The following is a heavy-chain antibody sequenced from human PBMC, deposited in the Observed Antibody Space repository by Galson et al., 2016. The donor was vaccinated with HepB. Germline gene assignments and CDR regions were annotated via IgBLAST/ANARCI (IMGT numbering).Heavy chain of an antibody. Sequence: SVKVSCKASGGTFSSYAISWVRQAPGQGLEWMGGIIPIFGTANYAQKFQGRVTITADKSTSTAYMELSSLRSEDTAVYYCASPYYDFWSGYYPSYYYYGMDGWGQGTTVTVSS. J-gene: IGHJ6*02. V-gene: IGHV1-69*06. CDR1: GGTFSSYA. CDR2: IIPIFGTA. D-gene: IGHD3-3*01. CDR3: ASPYYDFWSGYYPSYYYYGMDG.